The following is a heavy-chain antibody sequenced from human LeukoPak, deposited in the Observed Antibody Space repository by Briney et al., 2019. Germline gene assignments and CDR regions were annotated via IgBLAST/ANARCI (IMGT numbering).Heavy chain of an antibody. CDR1: GGSFNDYY. CDR2: INHSGST. J-gene: IGHJ4*02. CDR3: VSCTDPSGFDY. D-gene: IGHD2-8*01. V-gene: IGHV4-34*01. Sequence: SETLSLTCAVYGGSFNDYYWTWIRQPPGKGLEWIGEINHSGSTNYNPSLKSRVSISVDTSKNQFSLKLSSVTAADTAVYYCVSCTDPSGFDYWGQGTLVTVSS.